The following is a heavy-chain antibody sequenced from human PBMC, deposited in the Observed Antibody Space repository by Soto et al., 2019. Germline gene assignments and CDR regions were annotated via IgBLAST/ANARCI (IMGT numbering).Heavy chain of an antibody. D-gene: IGHD2-2*01. CDR2: INHSGST. J-gene: IGHJ4*02. CDR3: ARVGYCSSTSCVNFDY. Sequence: QVQLQQWGAGLLKPSETLSLTCAVYGGSFSGYYWSWIRQPPGKGLEWIGEINHSGSTNYNPSLKSRVTISVETSKNQFSLKLSSVTAADTAVYYCARVGYCSSTSCVNFDYWGQGTLVTVSS. CDR1: GGSFSGYY. V-gene: IGHV4-34*01.